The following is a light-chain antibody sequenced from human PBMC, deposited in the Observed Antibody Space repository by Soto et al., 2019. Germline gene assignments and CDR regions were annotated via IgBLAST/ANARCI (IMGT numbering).Light chain of an antibody. CDR2: GAS. CDR1: QSVGSSY. J-gene: IGKJ1*01. CDR3: QQYGSSRT. V-gene: IGKV3-20*01. Sequence: EIVLTQSPATLSLSPGERATLSCRASQSVGSSYLAWYQQKPGQAPRLLIYGASSRATGIPDRFSGSGSGTDFTLTISRLEPEDFAVYYCQQYGSSRTFGQGTKVDI.